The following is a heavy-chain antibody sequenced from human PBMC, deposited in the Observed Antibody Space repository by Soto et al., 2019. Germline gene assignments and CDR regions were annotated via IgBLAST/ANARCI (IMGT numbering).Heavy chain of an antibody. CDR3: AAQHSYGLDYYYYYGMDV. CDR2: IVVGSGNT. CDR1: GFTFTSSA. V-gene: IGHV1-58*02. Sequence: SVKVSCKASGFTFTSSAMQWVRQARGQRLEWIGWIVVGSGNTNYAQKLQERVTITRDMSTSTAYMELSSLRSEDTAVYYCAAQHSYGLDYYYYYGMDVWGQGTTVTVSS. J-gene: IGHJ6*02. D-gene: IGHD5-18*01.